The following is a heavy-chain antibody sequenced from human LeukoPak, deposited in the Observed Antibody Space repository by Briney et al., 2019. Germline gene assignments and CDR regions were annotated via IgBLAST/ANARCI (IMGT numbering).Heavy chain of an antibody. J-gene: IGHJ4*02. D-gene: IGHD6-13*01. Sequence: SQTLSLTCTVSGGSISSGGYYWSWIRQHPGKGLEWIGYIYYSGSTYYNPSLKSRVTISVDTSKNQFSLKLSSVTAADTAVYYCARVLIAAADTFDYWGQGTLVTVSS. CDR3: ARVLIAAADTFDY. V-gene: IGHV4-31*03. CDR1: GGSISSGGYY. CDR2: IYYSGST.